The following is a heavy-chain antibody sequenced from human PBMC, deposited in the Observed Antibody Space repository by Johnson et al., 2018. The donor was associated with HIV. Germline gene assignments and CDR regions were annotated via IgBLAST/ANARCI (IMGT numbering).Heavy chain of an antibody. CDR1: GFTFSSNY. D-gene: IGHD3-22*01. CDR2: ISYDGSIK. J-gene: IGHJ3*02. Sequence: QVQLVESGGGVVQPGGSLRLSCAASGFTFSSNYMSWVRQAPGKGLEWVGVISYDGSIKYYADSVKGRFTISRDNSKNTLYLQMNSLRAEDTAVYYCAREGNYYDSSSNAFDIWGQGTMVTVSS. CDR3: AREGNYYDSSSNAFDI. V-gene: IGHV3-30*19.